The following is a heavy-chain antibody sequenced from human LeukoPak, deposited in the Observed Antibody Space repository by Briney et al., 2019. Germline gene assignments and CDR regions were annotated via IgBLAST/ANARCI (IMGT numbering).Heavy chain of an antibody. CDR2: ISGSGTST. D-gene: IGHD1-14*01. CDR3: ARTRTAEGDAFDI. V-gene: IGHV3-23*01. Sequence: GGSLRLSCAASGFTFSSYVMSWVRQAPGKGLEWVSAISGSGTSTYYADSVKGRFTISRDNSKNTLYLQMNSLRAEDTAVYYCARTRTAEGDAFDIWGQGTMVTVSS. CDR1: GFTFSSYV. J-gene: IGHJ3*02.